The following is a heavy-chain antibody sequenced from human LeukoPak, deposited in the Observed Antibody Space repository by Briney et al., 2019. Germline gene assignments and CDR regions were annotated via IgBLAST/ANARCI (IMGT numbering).Heavy chain of an antibody. V-gene: IGHV3-48*02. CDR2: ISSGSGSI. CDR3: ARGLATVTDY. J-gene: IGHJ4*02. D-gene: IGHD4-17*01. CDR1: GFTFSSFS. Sequence: GSLRLSCAASGFTFSSFSIIWVRQAPGKGLEWLSYISSGSGSIYYADSVKGRFTISRDNAKNSLYLQMNSLRDEDTAVYYCARGLATVTDYWGQGTLVTVSS.